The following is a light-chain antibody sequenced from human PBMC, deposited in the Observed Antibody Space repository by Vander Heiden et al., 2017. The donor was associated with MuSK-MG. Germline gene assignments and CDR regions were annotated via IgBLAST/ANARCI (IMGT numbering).Light chain of an antibody. V-gene: IGKV1-39*01. CDR1: QSISNY. J-gene: IGKJ2*01. Sequence: DIQVTQSPSSLSASVGDRVTITCRASQSISNYFIWFRQKPGKAPEFLIYAASTLQSGVPSRFSGSGSGTDFTLTISSLQPEDFATYYCQQSYSTPYTFGQGTKLEMK. CDR2: AAS. CDR3: QQSYSTPYT.